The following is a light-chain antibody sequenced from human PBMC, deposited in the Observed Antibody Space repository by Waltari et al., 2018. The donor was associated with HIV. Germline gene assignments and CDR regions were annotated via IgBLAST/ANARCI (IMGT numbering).Light chain of an antibody. J-gene: IGKJ2*03. CDR1: ESHKKNN. CDR2: AAS. Sequence: EIDLTQSPGTLSLSTGERATISCSASESHKKNNVSWYQFKFCLPPRLLIYAASTCATGIPARFTGSGSGTHFTLTITRLEPEDFAVYYCHQYGLSPYSFGQGTKLEIK. CDR3: HQYGLSPYS. V-gene: IGKV3-20*01.